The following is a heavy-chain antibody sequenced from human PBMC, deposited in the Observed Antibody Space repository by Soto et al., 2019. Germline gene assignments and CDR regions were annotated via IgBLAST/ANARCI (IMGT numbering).Heavy chain of an antibody. CDR2: ISSTSSYI. J-gene: IGHJ4*02. CDR1: GFIFSDYS. V-gene: IGHV3-21*04. CDR3: ARAYLRFPPDY. Sequence: PGGSLRLSCAASGFIFSDYSMNWVRQAPGKGLEWVSSISSTSSYIYYADSLKGRFTISRDNSKNTLYLQMNSLRAEDTAVYYCARAYLRFPPDYWGQGTLVTVSS. D-gene: IGHD3-16*01.